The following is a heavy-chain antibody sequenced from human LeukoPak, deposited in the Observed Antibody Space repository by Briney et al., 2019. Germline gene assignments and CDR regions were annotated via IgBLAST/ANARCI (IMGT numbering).Heavy chain of an antibody. CDR1: GGSFSGYY. CDR2: INHSGST. J-gene: IGHJ6*03. D-gene: IGHD2-2*01. CDR3: ARHRYCSSTSCFHYYMDV. V-gene: IGHV4-34*01. Sequence: SETLSLTCAVYGGSFSGYYWSWIRQPPGKGLEWIREINHSGSTNYNPSLKSRVTISVDTSKNQFSLKLSSVTAADTAVYYCARHRYCSSTSCFHYYMDVWGKGTTVTVSS.